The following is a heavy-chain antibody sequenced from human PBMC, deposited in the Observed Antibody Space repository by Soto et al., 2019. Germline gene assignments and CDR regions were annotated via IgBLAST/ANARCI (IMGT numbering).Heavy chain of an antibody. V-gene: IGHV1-46*01. J-gene: IGHJ4*02. CDR2: INPSGGST. CDR3: ARDLYFDY. CDR1: GYSFTSYY. Sequence: QVQLVQSGPEGRKPGASVKVSCKASGYSFTSYYMHWVRQAPGQGLEWMGIINPSGGSTTHAQKFQGRVTMTRDRSTSTVYMELSSLRSEDTAVYYCARDLYFDYWGQGTLVTVSS.